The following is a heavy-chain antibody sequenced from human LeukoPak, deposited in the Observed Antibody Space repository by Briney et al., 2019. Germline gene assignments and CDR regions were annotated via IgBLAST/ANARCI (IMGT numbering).Heavy chain of an antibody. D-gene: IGHD1-26*01. J-gene: IGHJ6*03. Sequence: GESLKISCKGSGYRFTNYWIGWVRQMPGKGLEWMGIIYPGDSDTRYSPSFQGQVTISADKSISTAYLQWSSLKASDTAMYYCARNIVGPGLSGYYYYMDVWGKGTTVTVSS. CDR3: ARNIVGPGLSGYYYYMDV. CDR2: IYPGDSDT. V-gene: IGHV5-51*01. CDR1: GYRFTNYW.